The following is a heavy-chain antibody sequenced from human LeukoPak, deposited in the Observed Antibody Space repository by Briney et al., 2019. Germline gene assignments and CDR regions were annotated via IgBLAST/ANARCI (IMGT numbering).Heavy chain of an antibody. V-gene: IGHV3-74*01. J-gene: IGHJ6*03. D-gene: IGHD1-1*01. CDR3: MRDWRYYDMDV. Sequence: GGSLRLSCAASGFPISSFWMHWVRQVPGKGLVWVARNKGDGTSSSYADSVKGRFPISRDNAKNTIYLQLNSLRVDDTAVYYCMRDWRYYDMDVWGQGTTVTVSS. CDR1: GFPISSFW. CDR2: NKGDGTSS.